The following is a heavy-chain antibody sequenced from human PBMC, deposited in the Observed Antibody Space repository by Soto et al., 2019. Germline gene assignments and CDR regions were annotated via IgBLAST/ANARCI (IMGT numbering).Heavy chain of an antibody. Sequence: SETLSLTCAVSGGSISSYYWSWIRQPPGKGLEWIGYINYSGSTNYNPSLKSRVTMSVDTSKNQFSLKLSSVTAADTAVYYCARGGWLRFDPWGQGTLVTVSS. J-gene: IGHJ5*02. D-gene: IGHD5-12*01. CDR1: GGSISSYY. CDR3: ARGGWLRFDP. CDR2: INYSGST. V-gene: IGHV4-59*01.